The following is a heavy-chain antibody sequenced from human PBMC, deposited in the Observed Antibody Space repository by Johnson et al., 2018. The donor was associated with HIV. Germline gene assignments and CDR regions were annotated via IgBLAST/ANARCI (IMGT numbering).Heavy chain of an antibody. CDR2: ISGSGGST. J-gene: IGHJ3*02. CDR3: AKVGSSSCYARTRLCAFDI. CDR1: GFTFSSYA. V-gene: IGHV3-23*04. D-gene: IGHD2-2*01. Sequence: VQLVESGGGLVQPGGSLRLSCAASGFTFSSYAMSWVRQAPGKGLEWVSAISGSGGSTYYADSVKGRFTISRDNSKNTLYLQMNSLRAEDTAVYYCAKVGSSSCYARTRLCAFDIWGQGTMVTVSS.